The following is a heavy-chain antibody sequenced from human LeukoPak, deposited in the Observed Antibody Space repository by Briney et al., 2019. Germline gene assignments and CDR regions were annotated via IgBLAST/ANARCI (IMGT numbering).Heavy chain of an antibody. CDR1: GFNISDFW. Sequence: GGSLRLSCAASGFNISDFWMTWVRQAPGKGLEWVANIKEDGTEKHLVDSVKGRFTISRDNTKNLLYLQMNSLRGDDTATYYCVRESRPGGAMGLYHNFDYWGQGTLVTVSS. V-gene: IGHV3-7*01. CDR3: VRESRPGGAMGLYHNFDY. CDR2: IKEDGTEK. J-gene: IGHJ4*02. D-gene: IGHD3-16*01.